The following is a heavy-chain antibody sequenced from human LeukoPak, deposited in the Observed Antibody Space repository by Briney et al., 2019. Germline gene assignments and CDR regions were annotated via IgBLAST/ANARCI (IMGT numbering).Heavy chain of an antibody. D-gene: IGHD6-19*01. J-gene: IGHJ4*02. CDR2: IHYSGST. CDR3: ARWYSSGWAFDY. V-gene: IGHV4-59*08. Sequence: SETLSLTCSVSGGSISSYYWSWIRQPPGKGLEWIGYIHYSGSTKYNPSLKSRVTISVDTSKNQFSLKLSSVTAADTAVYYCARWYSSGWAFDYWGQGALVTVSS. CDR1: GGSISSYY.